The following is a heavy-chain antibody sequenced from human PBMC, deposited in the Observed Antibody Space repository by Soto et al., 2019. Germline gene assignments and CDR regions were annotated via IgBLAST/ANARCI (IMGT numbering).Heavy chain of an antibody. V-gene: IGHV4-39*01. CDR1: GDSIDTHDSH. D-gene: IGHD2-21*01. CDR2: VAYTGTT. J-gene: IGHJ4*02. Sequence: SATLSLTCFASGDSIDTHDSHRSWIRQSPGKGLEWIGTVAYTGTTYYPPPLRGRVTVSADTSNNSFSLKLTSVTAADTAVYYCSRHRACDTACDFDYWGQGTLVTVSS. CDR3: SRHRACDTACDFDY.